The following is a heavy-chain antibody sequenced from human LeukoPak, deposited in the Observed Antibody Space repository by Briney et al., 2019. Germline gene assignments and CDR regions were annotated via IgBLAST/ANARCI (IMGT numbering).Heavy chain of an antibody. CDR3: AKHCSSAGCYRFEY. CDR1: GFTFDDYS. CDR2: ISWNSGSI. J-gene: IGHJ4*02. D-gene: IGHD2-2*01. Sequence: PGRSLRLSCAASGFTFDDYSMHWVRQAPGKGLEWVSGISWNSGSIGYADSVKGRFTISRDNSKNTLYLQMNSLKAEDTAIYYCAKHCSSAGCYRFEYWGQGTLVTVSS. V-gene: IGHV3-9*01.